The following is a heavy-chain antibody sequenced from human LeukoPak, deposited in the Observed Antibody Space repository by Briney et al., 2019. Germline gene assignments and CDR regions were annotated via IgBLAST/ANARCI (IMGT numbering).Heavy chain of an antibody. Sequence: GASVKVSCKVSGYTLIELSMHWVRQAPGKGLEWMGGFDPEDGETIYAQKFQGRVTMTEDTSTDTAYMELSSLRSEGTAVYYCATGEPNCGTTDCRIRHYDYMDVWGKGTTVTVSS. CDR2: FDPEDGET. CDR1: GYTLIELS. V-gene: IGHV1-24*01. J-gene: IGHJ6*03. D-gene: IGHD2-21*01. CDR3: ATGEPNCGTTDCRIRHYDYMDV.